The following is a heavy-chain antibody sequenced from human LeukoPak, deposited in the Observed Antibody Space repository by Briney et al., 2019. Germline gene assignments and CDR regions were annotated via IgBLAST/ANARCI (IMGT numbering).Heavy chain of an antibody. V-gene: IGHV3-23*01. D-gene: IGHD3-22*01. CDR3: AKDRTPRSYDSSGYYVN. Sequence: GGSLRLSCAASGFTFSSYAMSWVRQAPGEGLEWVSTITGSGGSTYYADSVKGRFTISRDNSKNTLYLQMNSLRAEDTAVYYCAKDRTPRSYDSSGYYVNWGQGTLVTVSS. CDR1: GFTFSSYA. J-gene: IGHJ4*02. CDR2: ITGSGGST.